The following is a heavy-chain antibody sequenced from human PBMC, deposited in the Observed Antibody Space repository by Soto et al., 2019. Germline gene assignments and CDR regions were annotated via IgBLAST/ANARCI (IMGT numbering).Heavy chain of an antibody. CDR1: GASIGTNNW. V-gene: IGHV4-4*02. CDR2: VYHSGTT. Sequence: SETLSLTCAVSGASIGTNNWWSWVRQPPGKGLEWIGEVYHSGTTNCNPSLKSRVTISIDKSKNLFSLTLTSMTAADTALYYCAIPGHDDFDYWSQGTLVTVSS. CDR3: AIPGHDDFDY. J-gene: IGHJ4*02.